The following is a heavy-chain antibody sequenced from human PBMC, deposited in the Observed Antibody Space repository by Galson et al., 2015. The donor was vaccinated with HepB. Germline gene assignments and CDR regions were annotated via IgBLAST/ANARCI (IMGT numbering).Heavy chain of an antibody. V-gene: IGHV1-46*03. CDR3: TRDYGDYVMDY. CDR2: ISPSAAST. Sequence: SVKVSCKASGYTFTSYYMNWVRQAPGQGLEWIGIISPSAASTIYAQRFQGRVTMTRDTSTSTVYMQLSSLRSEDTAVYYCTRDYGDYVMDYWGQGTLVTVSS. D-gene: IGHD4-17*01. J-gene: IGHJ4*02. CDR1: GYTFTSYY.